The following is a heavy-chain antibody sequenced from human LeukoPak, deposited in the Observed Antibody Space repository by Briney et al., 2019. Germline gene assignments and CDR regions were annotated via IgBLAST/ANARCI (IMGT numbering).Heavy chain of an antibody. Sequence: GGSLRLSCAASGFTFSSYAMSWVRQAPGKGLEWVSAISGSGGSTYYADSVKGRFTISRDNSKNTLYLQMNSLRAEDTAVYYCATTFWSGFSRHYWGQGTLVTVSS. D-gene: IGHD3-3*01. CDR2: ISGSGGST. CDR1: GFTFSSYA. J-gene: IGHJ4*02. CDR3: ATTFWSGFSRHY. V-gene: IGHV3-23*01.